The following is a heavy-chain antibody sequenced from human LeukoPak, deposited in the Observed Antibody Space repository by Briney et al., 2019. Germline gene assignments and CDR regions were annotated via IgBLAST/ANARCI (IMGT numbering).Heavy chain of an antibody. CDR3: AKVEELNPDRSGYYLPLGS. J-gene: IGHJ5*02. V-gene: IGHV3-30*18. CDR1: GFTFSSYG. D-gene: IGHD3-22*01. Sequence: GGSLRLSCAASGFTFSSYGMHWVRQAPGKGLEWVAVISYDGSNKYYADSVKGRFTISRDNSRNTLYLQMNSLRAEDTAVYYCAKVEELNPDRSGYYLPLGSWGQGTLVTVSS. CDR2: ISYDGSNK.